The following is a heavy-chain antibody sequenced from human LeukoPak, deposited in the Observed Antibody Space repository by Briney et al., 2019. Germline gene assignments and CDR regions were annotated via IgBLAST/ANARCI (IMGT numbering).Heavy chain of an antibody. V-gene: IGHV1-18*01. CDR1: GYTFTSYG. J-gene: IGHJ4*02. CDR2: ISAYNGNT. CDR3: AKLRLPYFDWLSEFEY. Sequence: VASVKVSCKASGYTFTSYGISWVRQAPGQGLEWMGWISAYNGNTNYAQKLQGRVTMTTDTSTSTAYMELRSLRSDDTAVYYCAKLRLPYFDWLSEFEYWGQGTLVTVSS. D-gene: IGHD3-9*01.